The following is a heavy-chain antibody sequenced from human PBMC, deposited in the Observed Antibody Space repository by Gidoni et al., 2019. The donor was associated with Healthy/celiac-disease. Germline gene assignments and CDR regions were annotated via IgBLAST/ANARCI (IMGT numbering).Heavy chain of an antibody. J-gene: IGHJ6*02. CDR3: ARAYMISLMDV. CDR2: IWYDGSNK. D-gene: IGHD3-22*01. Sequence: QVQLVESGGGVVQPGRSLRLSCVASGFTFSSYGMHWVRQAPGKGLEWVAVIWYDGSNKYYADSVKGRFTISRDNSKNTLYLQMNSLRAEDTAVYYCARAYMISLMDVWGQGTTVTVSS. CDR1: GFTFSSYG. V-gene: IGHV3-33*01.